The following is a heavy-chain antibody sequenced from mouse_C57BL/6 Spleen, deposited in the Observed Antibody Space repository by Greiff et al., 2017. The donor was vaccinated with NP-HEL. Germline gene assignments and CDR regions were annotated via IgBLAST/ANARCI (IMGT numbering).Heavy chain of an antibody. V-gene: IGHV1-82*01. D-gene: IGHD2-2*01. J-gene: IGHJ4*01. Sequence: QVQLKQSGPELVKPGASVKISCKASGYAFSSSWMNWVKQRPGKGLEWIGRIYPGDGDTNYNGKFKGKATLTADKSSSTAYMQLSSLTSEDSAVYFCARSRGYDYAMDYWGQGTSVTVSS. CDR3: ARSRGYDYAMDY. CDR1: GYAFSSSW. CDR2: IYPGDGDT.